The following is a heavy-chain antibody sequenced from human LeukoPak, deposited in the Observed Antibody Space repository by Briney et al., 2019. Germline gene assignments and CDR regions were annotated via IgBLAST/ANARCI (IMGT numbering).Heavy chain of an antibody. J-gene: IGHJ5*02. CDR1: SGSISRSYYY. CDR2: IYYSGST. D-gene: IGHD2-2*02. CDR3: TRTSRYLPADKDPNWFDP. Sequence: SETLSLTCTVSSGSISRSYYYWSWIRQHPGKGLEWVGYIYYSGSTNYNPSLKSRVTISIDTSKNQFSLKLSSVTAADTALYYCTRTSRYLPADKDPNWFDPWGQGTLVTVSS. V-gene: IGHV4-61*01.